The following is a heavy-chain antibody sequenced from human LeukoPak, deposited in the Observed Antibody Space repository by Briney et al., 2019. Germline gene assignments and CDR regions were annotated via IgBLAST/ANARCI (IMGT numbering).Heavy chain of an antibody. D-gene: IGHD3-10*01. CDR1: GFSFSIYA. Sequence: PGGSLRLSCAASGFSFSIYAMSWVRQAPGKGLEWVSTISGSGGDKYYADSVKGRFTISRDNSKNTLYLQMNSLRAEDTAVYYCAKXCLTGSYGYFDYWGLGALVTVSS. J-gene: IGHJ4*02. CDR3: AKXCLTGSYGYFDY. CDR2: ISGSGGDK. V-gene: IGHV3-23*01.